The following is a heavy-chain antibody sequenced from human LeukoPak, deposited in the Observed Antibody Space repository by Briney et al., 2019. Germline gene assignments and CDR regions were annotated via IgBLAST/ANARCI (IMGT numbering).Heavy chain of an antibody. J-gene: IGHJ6*02. CDR2: ISAYNGNT. CDR1: GYTFTSYG. CDR3: ARVAGLYDFWSGYYTHDYYYGMDV. D-gene: IGHD3-3*01. Sequence: GASVKVSCKASGYTFTSYGTSWVRQAPGQGLEWMGWISAYNGNTNYAQKLQGRVTMTTDTSTSTAYMELRSLRSDDTAVYYCARVAGLYDFWSGYYTHDYYYGMDVWGQGTTVTVSS. V-gene: IGHV1-18*01.